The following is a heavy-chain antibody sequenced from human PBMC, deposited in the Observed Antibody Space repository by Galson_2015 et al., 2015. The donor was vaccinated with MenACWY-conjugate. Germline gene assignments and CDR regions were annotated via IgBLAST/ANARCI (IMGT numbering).Heavy chain of an antibody. CDR2: IYHSGTT. J-gene: IGHJ2*01. CDR3: ARDIGRYWYFDL. Sequence: SETLSLTCGVSGGSISSNHWWSCVRQPPGKGLEWIGEIYHSGTTNYNPSLKSRVTISLDKSKNQFSLELNSVTAADTAVYHCARDIGRYWYFDLWGRGTLVTVSS. V-gene: IGHV4-4*02. D-gene: IGHD2-15*01. CDR1: GGSISSNHW.